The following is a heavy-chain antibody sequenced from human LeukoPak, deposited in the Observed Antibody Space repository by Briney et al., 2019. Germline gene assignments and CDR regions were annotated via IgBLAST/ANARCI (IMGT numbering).Heavy chain of an antibody. CDR1: GGTFSSYA. V-gene: IGHV1-69*01. D-gene: IGHD5-24*01. Sequence: SVKVSCKASGGTFSSYAISWVRQAPGQGLEWMGGIIPIFGTANYAQKFQGRVTITADESTSTAYMELSSLRSEDTAVYYCAREIAGYNPPWYFDLWGRGTLVTVSS. CDR3: AREIAGYNPPWYFDL. J-gene: IGHJ2*01. CDR2: IIPIFGTA.